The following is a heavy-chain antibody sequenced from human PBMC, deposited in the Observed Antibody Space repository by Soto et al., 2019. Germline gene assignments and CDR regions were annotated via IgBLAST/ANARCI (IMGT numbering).Heavy chain of an antibody. CDR1: GGSVSSGSYY. CDR2: ISYSGST. J-gene: IGHJ3*02. V-gene: IGHV4-61*01. CDR3: ARDKQSWNDISDAFDI. D-gene: IGHD1-1*01. Sequence: QVQLQASGPGLVKPSETMSRTCTVSGGSVSSGSYYWSWIRQPPGKGLEWIGYISYSGSTNYNPSPKSRVTLSVDTSKNQFSLKLSSVTAADKAVYYCARDKQSWNDISDAFDIWGQGTMVTVSS.